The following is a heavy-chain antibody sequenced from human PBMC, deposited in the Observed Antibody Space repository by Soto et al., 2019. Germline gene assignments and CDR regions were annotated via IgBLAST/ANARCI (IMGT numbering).Heavy chain of an antibody. CDR2: IYYSGST. J-gene: IGHJ4*02. V-gene: IGHV4-30-4*01. Sequence: SETLSLTCTVSGGSISSGDYYWSWIRQPPGKGLEWIGYIYYSGSTYYNPSLKSRVTISVDTSKNQFSLKLSSVTAADTAVYYCARVWYDSSGYYDYWGQGTLVTVSS. CDR1: GGSISSGDYY. CDR3: ARVWYDSSGYYDY. D-gene: IGHD3-22*01.